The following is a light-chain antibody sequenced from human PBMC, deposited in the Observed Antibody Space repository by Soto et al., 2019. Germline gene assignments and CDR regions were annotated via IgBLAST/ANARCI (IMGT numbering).Light chain of an antibody. CDR1: QSVSSY. V-gene: IGKV3-11*01. Sequence: EIVLTQSPATLSLSPGERATLSCRASQSVSSYLACYQQKPGQAPRLLIYDASNRATGIPARFSGSGSGTDITLTIISLEPEDFAVYYCQRRSNWPPLTFGGGTKVEIK. J-gene: IGKJ4*01. CDR3: QRRSNWPPLT. CDR2: DAS.